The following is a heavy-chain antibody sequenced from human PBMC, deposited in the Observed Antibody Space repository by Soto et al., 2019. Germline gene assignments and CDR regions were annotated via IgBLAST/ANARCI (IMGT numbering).Heavy chain of an antibody. CDR2: ISSSGSTI. CDR1: GFTFSSYE. Sequence: HPGGSLRLSCAASGFTFSSYEMNWVRQAPGKGLEWVSYISSSGSTIYYADSVKGRFTISRDNAKNSLYLQMNSLRAEDTAVYYCASTPLRSHLTYYYDSSGYGVAGVQSAFDIWGQGTMVTVSS. D-gene: IGHD3-22*01. J-gene: IGHJ3*02. V-gene: IGHV3-48*03. CDR3: ASTPLRSHLTYYYDSSGYGVAGVQSAFDI.